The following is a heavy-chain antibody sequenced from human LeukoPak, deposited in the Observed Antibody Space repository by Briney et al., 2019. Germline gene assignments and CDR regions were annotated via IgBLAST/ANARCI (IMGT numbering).Heavy chain of an antibody. D-gene: IGHD1-1*01. CDR3: AKKRGINPNDGQYFDY. V-gene: IGHV1-2*02. Sequence: ASVKVSCKTSGYTFTGYYMHWVRQAPGQGLEWMGWINPDSGGTNYAQKFQGRVTMTRDTSISTAYMEVSRLRSDDTAVYYCAKKRGINPNDGQYFDYWGQGTLVTVSS. J-gene: IGHJ4*02. CDR2: INPDSGGT. CDR1: GYTFTGYY.